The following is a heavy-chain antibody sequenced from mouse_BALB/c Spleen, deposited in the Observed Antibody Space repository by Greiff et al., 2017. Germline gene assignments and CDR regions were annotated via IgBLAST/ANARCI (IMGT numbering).Heavy chain of an antibody. D-gene: IGHD2-10*02. Sequence: QVTLKESGPGILQPSQTLSLTCSFSGFSLSTYGIGVGWIRQPSGKGLEWLAHIWWNDNKYYNTALKSRLTISKDTSNNQVFLKIASVDTADTATYYCARYGNYTWFAYWGQGTLVTVSA. J-gene: IGHJ3*01. CDR1: GFSLSTYGIG. CDR3: ARYGNYTWFAY. V-gene: IGHV8-11*01. CDR2: IWWNDNK.